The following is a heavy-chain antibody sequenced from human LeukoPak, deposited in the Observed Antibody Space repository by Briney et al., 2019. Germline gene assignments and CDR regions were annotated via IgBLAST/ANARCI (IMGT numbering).Heavy chain of an antibody. V-gene: IGHV3-30*01. CDR1: GFTLTDYG. CDR2: LSYDGRDR. Sequence: PGRSLRLSCAASGFTLTDYGIHWVRQAPGKGLEWVAVLSYDGRDRYYADSVNGRFTISRDISSDTVSLQMNSLRVEDTAVYFCARDRINMMVLVHDSGLDLWGQGTLVTVSS. CDR3: ARDRINMMVLVHDSGLDL. D-gene: IGHD3-22*01. J-gene: IGHJ5*02.